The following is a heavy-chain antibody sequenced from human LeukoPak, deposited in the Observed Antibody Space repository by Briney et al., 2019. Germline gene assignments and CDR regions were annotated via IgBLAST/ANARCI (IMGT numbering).Heavy chain of an antibody. Sequence: GESLKISCEGSGYSFNTNWIGWVRQMPGKGLEWTGLIYPSDSDTRYSPSFQGQVTISADKSISTAYLQWSSLKASDTAMYYCARSYRSFDYWGQGTLVTVSS. V-gene: IGHV5-51*01. J-gene: IGHJ4*02. CDR2: IYPSDSDT. D-gene: IGHD3-16*02. CDR3: ARSYRSFDY. CDR1: GYSFNTNW.